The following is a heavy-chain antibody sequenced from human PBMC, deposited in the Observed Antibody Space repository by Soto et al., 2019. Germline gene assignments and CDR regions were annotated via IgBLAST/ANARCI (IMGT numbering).Heavy chain of an antibody. CDR2: IYYSGST. Sequence: SETLSLTCTVSGGSISSSSYYWGWIRQPPGKGLEWIGSIYYSGSTYYNPSLKSRVTISVDTSKNQFSLKLSSVTAADTAVYYCARHPVRYFDWLYWFDPWGQGTLVTVSS. D-gene: IGHD3-9*01. V-gene: IGHV4-39*01. CDR1: GGSISSSSYY. CDR3: ARHPVRYFDWLYWFDP. J-gene: IGHJ5*02.